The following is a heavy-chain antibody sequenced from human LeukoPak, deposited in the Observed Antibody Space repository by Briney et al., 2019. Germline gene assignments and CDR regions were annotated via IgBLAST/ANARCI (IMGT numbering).Heavy chain of an antibody. CDR2: IDSDGSST. Sequence: PGGFLRLSCAASGFTLSTYWMHWVRQAPGKGLVWVSLIDSDGSSTSYADSVKGRFTISRDNAKNTLYLQMNGLRAEDTAVYYCARDPREWELPVDYWGQGTLVTVSS. CDR1: GFTLSTYW. V-gene: IGHV3-74*01. J-gene: IGHJ4*02. CDR3: ARDPREWELPVDY. D-gene: IGHD1-26*01.